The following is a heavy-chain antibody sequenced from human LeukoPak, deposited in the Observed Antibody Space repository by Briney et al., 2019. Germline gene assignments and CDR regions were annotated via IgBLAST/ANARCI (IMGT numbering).Heavy chain of an antibody. CDR3: ARDGYGGSPRYYYYGMDV. D-gene: IGHD2-15*01. V-gene: IGHV3-33*08. Sequence: GGSLRLSCAASGFTFRNNWMTWVRQAPGKGLEWVAVIWYDGSKKYYADSVKGRFTISRDNSKNTLYLEMNSLRAEDTAVYYFARDGYGGSPRYYYYGMDVWGQGTTVTVSS. CDR1: GFTFRNNW. J-gene: IGHJ6*02. CDR2: IWYDGSKK.